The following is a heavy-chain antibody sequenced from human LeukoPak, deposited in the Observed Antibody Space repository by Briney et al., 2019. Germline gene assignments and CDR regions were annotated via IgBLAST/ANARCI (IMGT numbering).Heavy chain of an antibody. CDR3: ARDKDTSSCLDY. Sequence: SETLSLTCTVSGGSISSYYWSWIRQPPGKGLEWIGYIYYSGSTKYNPSLKSRVTISVDTSKNQFSLKLCSVTAADTTVYYCARDKDTSSCLDYWGQGNLVTVSS. CDR1: GGSISSYY. V-gene: IGHV4-59*01. J-gene: IGHJ4*02. CDR2: IYYSGST. D-gene: IGHD6-13*01.